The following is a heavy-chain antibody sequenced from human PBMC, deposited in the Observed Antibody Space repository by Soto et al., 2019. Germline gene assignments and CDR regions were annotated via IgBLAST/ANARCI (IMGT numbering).Heavy chain of an antibody. CDR1: VFSVLSGGHD. CDR3: TRGRLMSEIDMFTRHYIYDYF. Sequence: PSETLALACSVSVFSVLSGGHDLSWIRQPPWDGLEVIVYISDIVSTNYDSSLKGRGTISVDTSENEFSLKLTSVTSADTAVYYSTRGRLMSEIDMFTRHYIYDYF. J-gene: IGHJ2*01. CDR2: ISDIVST. V-gene: IGHV4-61*08. D-gene: IGHD3-9*01.